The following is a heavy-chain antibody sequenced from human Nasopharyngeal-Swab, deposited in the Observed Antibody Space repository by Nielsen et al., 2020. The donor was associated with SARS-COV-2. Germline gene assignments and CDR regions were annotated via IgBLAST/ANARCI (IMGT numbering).Heavy chain of an antibody. CDR1: GGTFSSYA. Sequence: SVKVSCKASGGTFSSYAISWVRQAPGQGLEWMGGIIPIFGTANYAQKFQGRVTITADESTSTAYMELSSLRSEDTAVYYCARIMVRGVIISGYYYGMDVWGQGTTVTVS. D-gene: IGHD3-10*01. CDR2: IIPIFGTA. J-gene: IGHJ6*02. CDR3: ARIMVRGVIISGYYYGMDV. V-gene: IGHV1-69*13.